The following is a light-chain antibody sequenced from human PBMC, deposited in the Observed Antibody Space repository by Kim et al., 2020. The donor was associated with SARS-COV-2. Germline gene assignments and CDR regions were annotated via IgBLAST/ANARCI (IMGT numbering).Light chain of an antibody. V-gene: IGKV3-11*01. CDR3: HQRSAWPLT. Sequence: EVVLTQSPPTLSLSPGERATLSCRASQSVTTYLAWYQQRPGQAPRLLICDASNRASGIPARFSGSGYGTDFTLTISSLEPDDFAVYYCHQRSAWPLTFGGGTKVDIK. CDR1: QSVTTY. CDR2: DAS. J-gene: IGKJ4*01.